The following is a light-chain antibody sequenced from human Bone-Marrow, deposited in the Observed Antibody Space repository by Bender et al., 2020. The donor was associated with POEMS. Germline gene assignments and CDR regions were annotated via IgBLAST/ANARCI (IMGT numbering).Light chain of an antibody. CDR1: YSNIGKNS. V-gene: IGLV1-51*01. CDR2: DNN. Sequence: QSVLTQPPSLSAAPGQKVTISCSGTYSNIGKNSVSWYQQFPGTAPKLLIYDNNKRPSGIPARFSGSKSDTSATLGITGLQTGDEADYFCSSYAGSSTIIFGGGTKLTVL. J-gene: IGLJ2*01. CDR3: SSYAGSSTII.